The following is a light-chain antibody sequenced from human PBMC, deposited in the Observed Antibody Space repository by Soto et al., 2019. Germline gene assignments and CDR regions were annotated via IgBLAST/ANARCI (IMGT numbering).Light chain of an antibody. V-gene: IGKV3-15*01. Sequence: EIVMTQSPATLSVSPGERATLSCRASQSVSSKLAWFQQKPGQAPRLLIYGASTRATGIPARFSGSGSGTEFTLTISSLQSEDFAVYSCQHYNNWPLTFGGGTKVEIK. CDR3: QHYNNWPLT. J-gene: IGKJ4*01. CDR1: QSVSSK. CDR2: GAS.